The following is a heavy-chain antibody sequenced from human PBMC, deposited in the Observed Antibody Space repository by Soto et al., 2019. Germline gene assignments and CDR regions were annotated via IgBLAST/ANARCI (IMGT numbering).Heavy chain of an antibody. D-gene: IGHD2-21*02. CDR3: ASPSLVTAIPSYYYGMDV. CDR2: IIPIFGTA. V-gene: IGHV1-69*13. Sequence: ASVKVSCKASGGTFSSYAISWVRQAPGQGLEWMGGIIPIFGTANYAQKFQGRVMITADESTSTAYMELSSLRSEDTAVYYCASPSLVTAIPSYYYGMDVWGQGTTVTVSS. J-gene: IGHJ6*02. CDR1: GGTFSSYA.